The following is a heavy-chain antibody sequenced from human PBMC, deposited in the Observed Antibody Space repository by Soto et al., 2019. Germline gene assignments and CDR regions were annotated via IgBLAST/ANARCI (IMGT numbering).Heavy chain of an antibody. J-gene: IGHJ6*02. CDR2: ISSSSSHI. CDR3: VRERGLSSFYGMDV. D-gene: IGHD3-10*01. Sequence: GGSLRLSCAASGFTFSSYEMNWVRQAPGKGLEWVSSISSSSSHIYYADSVKGRFTISRDNARNSVYLQMNSLRAEDTAVYYCVRERGLSSFYGMDVWGQGTTVTVSS. CDR1: GFTFSSYE. V-gene: IGHV3-21*06.